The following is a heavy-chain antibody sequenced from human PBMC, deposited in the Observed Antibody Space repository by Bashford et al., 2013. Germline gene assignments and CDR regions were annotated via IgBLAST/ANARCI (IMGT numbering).Heavy chain of an antibody. CDR1: GYTFTSYY. CDR3: ARGALWFGERYYGMDV. V-gene: IGHV1-46*01. CDR2: INPSGGST. J-gene: IGHJ6*02. D-gene: IGHD3-10*01. Sequence: ASVKVSCKASGYTFTSYYMHWVRQAPGQGLEWMGIINPSGGSTSYAQKFQGRVTMTRDTSISTAYMELSRLRSDDTAVYYCARGALWFGERYYGMDVWGQGTTVTVSS.